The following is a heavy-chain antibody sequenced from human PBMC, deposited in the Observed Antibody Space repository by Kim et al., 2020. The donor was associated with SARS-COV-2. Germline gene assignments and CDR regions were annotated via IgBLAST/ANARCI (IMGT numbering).Heavy chain of an antibody. D-gene: IGHD3-9*01. CDR2: FYYSGSL. Sequence: SETLSLTCTVSGGSTSSSNYYWGWVRQPPGGGLEWVASFYYSGSLYRNPSLKSRVTISLDTSKNQFSLKLTSVTAADTAVYYCARGKTLYDILTGSPPFDHWGQGALLIVSS. CDR1: GGSTSSSNYY. CDR3: ARGKTLYDILTGSPPFDH. V-gene: IGHV4-39*01. J-gene: IGHJ4*02.